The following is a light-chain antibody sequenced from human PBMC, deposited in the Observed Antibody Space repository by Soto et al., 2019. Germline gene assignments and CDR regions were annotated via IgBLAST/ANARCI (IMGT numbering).Light chain of an antibody. V-gene: IGKV1-17*01. Sequence: DIQMTQSPASLSASVEDRVTITCRASQTVRTYLNWYQQKPGKAPKLLIYAASNLQSGVPSRFSGSGSGTEFTLTISSLQPEDFATYYCLQHNSYPRTSGPGTKVDIK. CDR2: AAS. J-gene: IGKJ3*01. CDR3: LQHNSYPRT. CDR1: QTVRTY.